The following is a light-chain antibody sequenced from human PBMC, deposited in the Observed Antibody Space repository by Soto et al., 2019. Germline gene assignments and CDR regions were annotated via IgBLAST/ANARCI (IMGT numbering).Light chain of an antibody. CDR1: QGISSY. V-gene: IGKV1-9*01. Sequence: DIQLTQSPSSLSACVGDRVTLTCRASQGISSYLAWYQQKPGKAPKLLIYTASTLQSRVPSRFSGSGSGTDFTLTISSLQPEDFATYYCQQLNSYPLTFGQGTRLEIK. CDR2: TAS. J-gene: IGKJ5*01. CDR3: QQLNSYPLT.